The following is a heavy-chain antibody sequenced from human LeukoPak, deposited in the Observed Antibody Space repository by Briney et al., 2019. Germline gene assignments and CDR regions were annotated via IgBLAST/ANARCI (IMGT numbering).Heavy chain of an antibody. CDR1: GGSISSSNW. D-gene: IGHD6-19*01. J-gene: IGHJ4*02. V-gene: IGHV4-4*02. Sequence: SGTLSLTCAVSGGSISSSNWWSWVRQPPGKGLEWIGEIYHSGSTNYNPSLKSRVTISVDKSKNQFSLKLSSVTAADTAVYYCARDLAGPYSSGWPPAGEGYWGQGTLVTVSP. CDR2: IYHSGST. CDR3: ARDLAGPYSSGWPPAGEGY.